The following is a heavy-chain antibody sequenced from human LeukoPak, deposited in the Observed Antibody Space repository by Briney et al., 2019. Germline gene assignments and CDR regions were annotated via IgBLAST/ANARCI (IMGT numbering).Heavy chain of an antibody. D-gene: IGHD2-21*02. J-gene: IGHJ3*02. Sequence: PGGSLRLSCAGSGFTFSRYSLAWVRQAPGKGLEWVSSISSGSYIYYADSVKGRFTISRDNAKNSLYLQMNSLRAEDTAVYYCASRNQYCGGDCFWAFDIWGRGTMVTVSS. V-gene: IGHV3-21*01. CDR3: ASRNQYCGGDCFWAFDI. CDR2: ISSGSYI. CDR1: GFTFSRYS.